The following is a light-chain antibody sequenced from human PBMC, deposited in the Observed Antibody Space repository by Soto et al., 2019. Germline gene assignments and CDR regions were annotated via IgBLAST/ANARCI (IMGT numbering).Light chain of an antibody. CDR2: EVS. V-gene: IGLV2-8*01. J-gene: IGLJ2*01. Sequence: QSVLTQPPSASGSPGQSVTISCTGTSVDVGGYNYVSWYQQHPGKAPKLMIYEVSKRPSGVPDRFSGSKSGNTASLTVSGLQAEDEADYYCSSYAGSNNRVFGGGTQLTVL. CDR3: SSYAGSNNRV. CDR1: SVDVGGYNY.